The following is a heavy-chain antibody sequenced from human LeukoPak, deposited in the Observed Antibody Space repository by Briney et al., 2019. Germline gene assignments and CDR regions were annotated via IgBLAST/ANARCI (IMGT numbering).Heavy chain of an antibody. CDR3: ARSIVVVPAALYYYYYYMDV. J-gene: IGHJ6*03. V-gene: IGHV4-4*07. D-gene: IGHD2-2*01. CDR2: IYTSGST. CDR1: GGSISSYY. Sequence: SETLSLTCTVSGGSISSYYWSWIRQPAGKGLEWIGRIYTSGSTNYNPSLKSRVTISVDKSENQFSLKLSSVTAADTAVYYCARSIVVVPAALYYYYYYMDVWGKGTTVTVSS.